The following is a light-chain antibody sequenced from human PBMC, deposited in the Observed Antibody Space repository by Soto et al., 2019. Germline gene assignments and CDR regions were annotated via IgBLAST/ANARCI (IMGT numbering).Light chain of an antibody. CDR2: EVT. J-gene: IGLJ1*01. V-gene: IGLV2-8*01. CDR1: SSDVGGYNS. CDR3: SSYVGSNTYA. Sequence: QSALTQPPSASGSPGQSVTISCTGTSSDVGGYNSVSWYQQHPGKAPKLMIYEVTKRPSGVPDRFSGSKSGYTASLTVSGLQAEDDADYYCSSYVGSNTYAFGTGTKVTVL.